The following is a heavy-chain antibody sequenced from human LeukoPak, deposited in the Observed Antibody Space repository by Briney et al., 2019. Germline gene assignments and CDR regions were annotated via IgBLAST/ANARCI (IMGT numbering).Heavy chain of an antibody. CDR3: VRGKYYDVLTGWDWSDP. D-gene: IGHD3-9*01. J-gene: IGHJ5*02. CDR1: GFTFSSYA. CDR2: LTYNSGRL. V-gene: IGHV3-9*01. Sequence: PGGSLRLSCAASGFTFSSYAMHWVRQAPGKGLEWVSGLTYNSGRLDYADSVKGRFTISRDNAKNTLYLQMSSLRTDDTAFYYCVRGKYYDVLTGWDWSDPWGQGTLVSVFS.